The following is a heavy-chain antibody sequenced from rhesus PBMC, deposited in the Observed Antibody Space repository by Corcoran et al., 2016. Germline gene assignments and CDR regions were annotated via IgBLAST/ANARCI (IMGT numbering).Heavy chain of an antibody. V-gene: IGHV3S22*01. D-gene: IGHD5-24*01. Sequence: EVQLVESGGGWVQPGGSLRLSCAASGFTFSAYYMRWVRQAPGKGPEGVGFIRKKVYGGTAEYAASVKVRFTISRDDSKSIASLQMNSLKTDDTAVYYCTRGISTWVFDYWGQGVLVTVSS. CDR2: IRKKVYGGTA. CDR3: TRGISTWVFDY. J-gene: IGHJ4*01. CDR1: GFTFSAYY.